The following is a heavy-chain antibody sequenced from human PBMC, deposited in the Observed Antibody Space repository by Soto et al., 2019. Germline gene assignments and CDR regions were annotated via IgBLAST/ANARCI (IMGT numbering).Heavy chain of an antibody. CDR1: GYTFTNYF. Sequence: ASVKVSCKASGYTFTNYFMHWVRQVPGQGLEWMGIINPSGGSTTYAQKFQGRVTMTKDTSTSTVYMELSSLRSEDTAVYYCARENYYDGSGYYTLYYFDYWGQGTLVTVSS. CDR2: INPSGGST. D-gene: IGHD3-22*01. V-gene: IGHV1-46*01. J-gene: IGHJ4*02. CDR3: ARENYYDGSGYYTLYYFDY.